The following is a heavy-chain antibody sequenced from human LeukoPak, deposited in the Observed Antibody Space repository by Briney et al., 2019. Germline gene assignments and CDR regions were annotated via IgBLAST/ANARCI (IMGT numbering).Heavy chain of an antibody. J-gene: IGHJ5*02. CDR3: ARGRGPYGWFDP. D-gene: IGHD3-10*01. CDR1: GFALSSHW. Sequence: GGSLRLSCAASGFALSSHWMTWVRQVPGRGPEWVANVNRDGSETYYLDSVKGRFTISKDNAKNSLYLQMNSLRAEDTAVYYCARGRGPYGWFDPWGQGTLVTVSS. V-gene: IGHV3-7*01. CDR2: VNRDGSET.